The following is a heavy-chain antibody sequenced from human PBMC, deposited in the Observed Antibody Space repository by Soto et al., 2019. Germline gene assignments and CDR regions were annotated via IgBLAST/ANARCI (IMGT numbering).Heavy chain of an antibody. D-gene: IGHD3-22*01. CDR2: INPSGGST. J-gene: IGHJ5*02. Sequence: ASVKAPARLLEAVSPTMHWVRQAPGQGLEWMGIINPSGGSTSYAQKFQGRVTMTTDTSTSTAYMELRSLRSDDTAVYYCARDYYDSSGYSNRFDPWGQGTLVTVSS. CDR1: EAVSPT. CDR3: ARDYYDSSGYSNRFDP. V-gene: IGHV1-46*01.